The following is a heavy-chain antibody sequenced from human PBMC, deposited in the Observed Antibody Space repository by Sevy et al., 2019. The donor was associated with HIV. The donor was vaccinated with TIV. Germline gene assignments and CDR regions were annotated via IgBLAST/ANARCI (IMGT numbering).Heavy chain of an antibody. D-gene: IGHD3-22*01. V-gene: IGHV3-23*01. Sequence: GGSLRLSCAASGFTFSSYAMSWVRQAPGKGLEWVSAIRGSGGSTYYADSVKGRFTISRDNSKNTLYLQMNSLRAEDTVVYYCAKDRRYYDSSGYYAFDYWGQGTLVTVSS. CDR1: GFTFSSYA. J-gene: IGHJ4*02. CDR3: AKDRRYYDSSGYYAFDY. CDR2: IRGSGGST.